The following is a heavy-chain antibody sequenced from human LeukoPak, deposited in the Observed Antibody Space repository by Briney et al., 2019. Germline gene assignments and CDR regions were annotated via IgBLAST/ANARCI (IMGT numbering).Heavy chain of an antibody. Sequence: SGPTLVNPSETLSLTCTVSGGSISDFYWSWIRQPAGKGLEWIGRIYISGNTNYNPSLKSRVTMSLDTSKIHFSLRLSSVIAADTAVYYCARGADSSGYYSIFYFDYWGQGTLVTVSS. CDR1: GGSISDFY. J-gene: IGHJ4*02. CDR3: ARGADSSGYYSIFYFDY. D-gene: IGHD3-22*01. V-gene: IGHV4-4*07. CDR2: IYISGNT.